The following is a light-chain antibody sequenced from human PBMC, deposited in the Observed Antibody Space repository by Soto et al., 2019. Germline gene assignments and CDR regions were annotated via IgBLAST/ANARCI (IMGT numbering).Light chain of an antibody. J-gene: IGKJ5*01. CDR3: QQRCNWFT. V-gene: IGKV3-11*01. CDR2: DAS. CDR1: QSVSYRY. Sequence: EIVLTQSPAVVALSPGERASLSCGASQSVSYRYLAWYQQKPGLAPRLLIYDASNRATGIPARFSGSGSGTDFTLTFSCLEPEDFAVYCSQQRCNWFTSAHGTRLEIK.